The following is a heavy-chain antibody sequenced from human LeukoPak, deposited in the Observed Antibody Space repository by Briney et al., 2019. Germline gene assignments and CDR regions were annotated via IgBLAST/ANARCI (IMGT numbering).Heavy chain of an antibody. D-gene: IGHD6-13*01. J-gene: IGHJ4*02. CDR3: ARSPLIGEGPIASSSRY. CDR1: GFTISDYY. CDR2: ISSSGSTI. V-gene: IGHV3-11*04. Sequence: GGSLRRSCAASGFTISDYYMSWIRQAPGKGLEWVSYISSSGSTIYYADSVKGRFTISRDNAKNSLYLQMNSLRAVDTVLYYCARSPLIGEGPIASSSRYWVQGTLVTVSS.